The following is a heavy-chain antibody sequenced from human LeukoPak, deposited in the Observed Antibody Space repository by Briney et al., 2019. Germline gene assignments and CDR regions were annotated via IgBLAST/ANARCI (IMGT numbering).Heavy chain of an antibody. CDR3: ARRGQLTNWFDP. V-gene: IGHV3-9*01. CDR2: ISWNSGSI. J-gene: IGHJ5*02. Sequence: GGSLRLSCAASGFTFDDYAMHWVRQAPGKGLEWVSGISWNSGSIDYADSVKGRFTISRDNAKNSLYLQMNSLRAEDTALYCCARRGQLTNWFDPWGQGTLVTVSS. CDR1: GFTFDDYA. D-gene: IGHD6-6*01.